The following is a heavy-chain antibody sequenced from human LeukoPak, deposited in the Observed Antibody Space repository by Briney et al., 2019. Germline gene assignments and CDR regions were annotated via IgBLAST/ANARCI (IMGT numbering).Heavy chain of an antibody. CDR1: GFIFSNYP. CDR2: VSYQARNS. CDR3: ARDALQGSATHTFPDK. V-gene: IGHV3-30*09. J-gene: IGHJ4*02. Sequence: PGGSLSLSCAGSGFIFSNYPMHWVRQAPGKGLKWRVVVSYQARNSYHAGYVKGRFAISRDDSKNTLYLEMNRLRAEDTAIYYCARDALQGSATHTFPDKWGQGILVTVSS. D-gene: IGHD1-1*01.